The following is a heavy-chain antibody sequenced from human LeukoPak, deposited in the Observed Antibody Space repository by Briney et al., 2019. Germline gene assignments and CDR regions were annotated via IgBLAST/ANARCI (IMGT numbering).Heavy chain of an antibody. J-gene: IGHJ6*03. CDR2: IYYSGST. D-gene: IGHD2-15*01. CDR1: GDSISNSNYY. Sequence: SETLSLTCTVSGDSISNSNYYWGWIRQPPGKGLEWIGTIYYSGSTYYNPSLMSRVAISVDTSKNQFSLKLTSVTAADMAVYYCARVRGYCSGGSCYTNYYYYYYMDVWGKGTTVTISS. V-gene: IGHV4-39*07. CDR3: ARVRGYCSGGSCYTNYYYYYYMDV.